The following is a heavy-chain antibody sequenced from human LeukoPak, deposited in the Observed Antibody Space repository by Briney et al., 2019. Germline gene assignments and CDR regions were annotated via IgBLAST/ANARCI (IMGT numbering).Heavy chain of an antibody. J-gene: IGHJ3*02. D-gene: IGHD5-24*01. CDR1: GYTFTSYY. CDR3: ASHPVVEMAPGGVAFDI. Sequence: GASVKVSCKASGYTFTSYYMHWVRQAPGQGLEWMRIINPSGGSTSYAQKFQGRVTMTRDMSTSTVYMELSSLRSEDTAVYYCASHPVVEMAPGGVAFDIWGQGTMVTVSS. V-gene: IGHV1-46*01. CDR2: INPSGGST.